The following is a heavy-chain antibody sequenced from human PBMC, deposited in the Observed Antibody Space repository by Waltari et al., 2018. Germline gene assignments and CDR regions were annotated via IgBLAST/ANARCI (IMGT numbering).Heavy chain of an antibody. CDR2: INIDGGYI. Sequence: EVQLVESGGGLVQPGGSLRLPCPASGFPFGRYWMHWVRQPPGKGLEWVSRINIDGGYISYTDSVKGRFTISRDNAKNTLFLQLNSLRAEDTAVYYCARKGGRGYPYGPFYYDHWGQGTLVTVSP. V-gene: IGHV3-74*01. CDR3: ARKGGRGYPYGPFYYDH. D-gene: IGHD5-18*01. CDR1: GFPFGRYW. J-gene: IGHJ4*02.